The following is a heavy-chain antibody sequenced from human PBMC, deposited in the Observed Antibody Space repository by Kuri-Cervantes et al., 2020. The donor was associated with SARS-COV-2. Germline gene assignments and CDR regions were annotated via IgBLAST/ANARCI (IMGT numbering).Heavy chain of an antibody. J-gene: IGHJ3*02. CDR2: IIPLFVTT. Sequence: SVKVSCKASGGTFSRYAISWVRQAPGQGLEWMGGIIPLFVTTSYAQKFQGRVTITADESTSTAYMELSSLRSEDTAVYYCAKMGRGYSYGYVHFHRDAFDIWGQGTMVTVSS. CDR3: AKMGRGYSYGYVHFHRDAFDI. CDR1: GGTFSRYA. D-gene: IGHD5-18*01. V-gene: IGHV1-69*13.